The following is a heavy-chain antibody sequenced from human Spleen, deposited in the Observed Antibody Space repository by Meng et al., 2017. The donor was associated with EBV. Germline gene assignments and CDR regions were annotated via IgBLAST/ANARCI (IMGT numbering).Heavy chain of an antibody. D-gene: IGHD6-13*01. CDR2: VSHSGST. J-gene: IGHJ5*02. Sequence: VPLQQWGPGMVKAVGTPAPPLAVSGGAFSSFSWTWIRQPPGKGLEWIGEVSHSGSTKYNPSLKNGVTLSVDTSRNQFSLKVPSVTAADTAVYYCARGIAGYTSSWWFDPWGQGTLATVSS. CDR3: ARGIAGYTSSWWFDP. CDR1: GGAFSSFS. V-gene: IGHV4-34*01.